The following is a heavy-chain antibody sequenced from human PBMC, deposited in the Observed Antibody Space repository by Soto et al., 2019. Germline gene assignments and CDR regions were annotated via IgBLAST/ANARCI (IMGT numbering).Heavy chain of an antibody. J-gene: IGHJ6*02. CDR3: ARDGSTSWNSYDDHGMDV. CDR1: GFTFRTYW. V-gene: IGHV3-7*05. CDR2: INLDGSEK. Sequence: EVQLVESGGGLVQPGGSLRLSCAASGFTFRTYWLSWVRQVPGKGLEWVANINLDGSEKNYVDSLKGRFTISRDKGRNSLYPQMSSLRAEDTALYFCARDGSTSWNSYDDHGMDVWGQGTTVTVSS. D-gene: IGHD5-18*01.